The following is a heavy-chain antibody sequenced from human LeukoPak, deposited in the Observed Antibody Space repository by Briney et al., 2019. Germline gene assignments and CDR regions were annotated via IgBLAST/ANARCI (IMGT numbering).Heavy chain of an antibody. D-gene: IGHD3-3*01. CDR2: ISGSGGST. J-gene: IGHJ1*01. Sequence: GGSLRLSCAASGFTFSSYAMSWVRLAPGKGLEWVSAISGSGGSTYYADSVKGRFTISRDNSKNTLYLQMNSLRAEDTAVYYCAKVYLTYYDFWSGYSRAEYFQHGGQGTLVTVSS. CDR1: GFTFSSYA. V-gene: IGHV3-23*01. CDR3: AKVYLTYYDFWSGYSRAEYFQH.